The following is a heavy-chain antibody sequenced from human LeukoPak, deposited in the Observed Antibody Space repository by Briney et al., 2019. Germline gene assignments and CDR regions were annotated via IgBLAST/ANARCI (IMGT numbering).Heavy chain of an antibody. CDR1: VFIFTDYG. D-gene: IGHD1-1*01. Sequence: GGSLRLSCAASVFIFTDYGMHWVRQASGKGLEWVASVRYDGSETESADSVKGRFTISRDNSKNTLYLQMNSLRAEDTAVYYCAKEGTSSVPSDFDYWGQGILVTVSS. V-gene: IGHV3-30*02. CDR3: AKEGTSSVPSDFDY. CDR2: VRYDGSET. J-gene: IGHJ4*02.